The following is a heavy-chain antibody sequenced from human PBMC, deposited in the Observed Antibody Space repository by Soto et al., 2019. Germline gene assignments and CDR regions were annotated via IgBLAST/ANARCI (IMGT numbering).Heavy chain of an antibody. CDR2: INPSVGST. CDR3: ARARDMDV. CDR1: GYSFTTYN. J-gene: IGHJ6*02. Sequence: QVHLVQSGTKVKKPGASVKVSCKASGYSFTTYNLHWVRQAPGQGLEWMGIINPSVGSTTYAQNFQDRVTMTRDTSTTTVYMELSSLRSEDTAVYYCARARDMDVWGQGTTVTVSS. V-gene: IGHV1-46*01.